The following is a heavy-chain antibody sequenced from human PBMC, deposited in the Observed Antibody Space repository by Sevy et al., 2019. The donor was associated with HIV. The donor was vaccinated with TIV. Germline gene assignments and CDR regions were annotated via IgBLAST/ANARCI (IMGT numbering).Heavy chain of an antibody. V-gene: IGHV3-15*01. D-gene: IGHD6-13*01. Sequence: GGSLRLSCAASGFTFSNAWMSWVRQAPGKGLEWVGRIKSKTDGGTTDYAAPVKGRFTISRDDSKNTLYLQMNSLKTEDTAVYYGTTGPAAAFEYFDYWGQGTLVTVS. CDR3: TTGPAAAFEYFDY. J-gene: IGHJ4*02. CDR1: GFTFSNAW. CDR2: IKSKTDGGTT.